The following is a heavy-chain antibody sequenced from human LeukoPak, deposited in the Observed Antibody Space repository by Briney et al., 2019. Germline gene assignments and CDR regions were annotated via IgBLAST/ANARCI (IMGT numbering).Heavy chain of an antibody. CDR1: GGSFSDYF. Sequence: PSETLSLTCAVSGGSFSDYFWSWIRQPPGKGLEWIGEINHSGSIKYNPSLKSRVTISVDTSKNQFSLRLNSVTAADTVVYYCARSIDGYKSPEYWGQGTLVTVSS. J-gene: IGHJ4*02. V-gene: IGHV4-34*01. CDR3: ARSIDGYKSPEY. D-gene: IGHD5-24*01. CDR2: INHSGSI.